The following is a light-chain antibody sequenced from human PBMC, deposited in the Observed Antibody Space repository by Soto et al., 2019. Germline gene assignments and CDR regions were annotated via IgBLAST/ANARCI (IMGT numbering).Light chain of an antibody. J-gene: IGKJ4*01. CDR1: QSVSSY. CDR2: GAS. Sequence: EIVLTQSPSTLSLSPGERATLSCRASQSVSSYLAWYQQNPGQAPRLLIYGASTRATGVPARFSGSGSATQFTLTISSLQSEDFGFYYCQQYKQWPVAFGGGTKVDIK. CDR3: QQYKQWPVA. V-gene: IGKV3-15*01.